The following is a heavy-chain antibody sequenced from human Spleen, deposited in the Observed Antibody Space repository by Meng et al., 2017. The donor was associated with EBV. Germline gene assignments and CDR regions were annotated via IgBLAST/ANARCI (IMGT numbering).Heavy chain of an antibody. CDR3: ARDEAVTGDFCDY. CDR1: GYTFTKYG. Sequence: QVHVVQSWPGLKKPGASVKVSCKASGYTFTKYGFNWVRQAPGQGLEWMGWISAYNGNRNYAQKLQCRLTMTTDTSTNTAYMELRNLRSDDTAVYYCARDEAVTGDFCDYWGQGTLVTVSS. CDR2: ISAYNGNR. V-gene: IGHV1-18*01. J-gene: IGHJ4*02. D-gene: IGHD4-17*01.